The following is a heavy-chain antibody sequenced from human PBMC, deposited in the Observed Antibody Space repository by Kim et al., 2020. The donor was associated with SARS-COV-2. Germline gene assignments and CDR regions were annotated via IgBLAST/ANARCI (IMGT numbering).Heavy chain of an antibody. V-gene: IGHV3-23*01. CDR2: ISGSSATI. CDR1: GFAFSSYA. J-gene: IGHJ4*02. D-gene: IGHD3-10*01. CDR3: AQFGKSASY. Sequence: GGSPRLSCTASGFAFSSYAMSWVRQAPGKGLEWVSTISGSSATIYYTDSVKGRFTISRDNSKNMLYLQMNSLRAEDTAVYYCAQFGKSASYWGQGTLVTVSS.